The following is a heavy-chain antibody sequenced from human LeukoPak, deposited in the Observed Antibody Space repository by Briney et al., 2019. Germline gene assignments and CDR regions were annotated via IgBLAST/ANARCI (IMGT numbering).Heavy chain of an antibody. CDR2: INTNTGNP. Sequence: GASVKVSCKASGYTFTSYAMNWVRQAPGQGLEWMGWINTNTGNPTYAQGFTGRFVFSLDTSVSTAYLQISSLKAEDTAVYYCARGRKWFGELHPKEWFDPWGQGTLVTVSS. CDR1: GYTFTSYA. J-gene: IGHJ5*02. CDR3: ARGRKWFGELHPKEWFDP. D-gene: IGHD3-10*01. V-gene: IGHV7-4-1*02.